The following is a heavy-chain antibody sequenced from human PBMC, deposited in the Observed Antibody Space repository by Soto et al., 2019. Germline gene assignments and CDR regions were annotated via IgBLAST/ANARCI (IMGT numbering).Heavy chain of an antibody. CDR2: ISYDGSNK. CDR1: GFTFSSYA. D-gene: IGHD5-12*01. J-gene: IGHJ3*02. Sequence: PGGSLRLSCAASGFTFSSYAMHWVRQAPGKGLEWVAVISYDGSNKYYADSVKGRFTISRDNSKNTLYLQMNSLRAEDTAVYYCNLGYSGYVQGWDDAFDIWGQGTMVTVSS. CDR3: NLGYSGYVQGWDDAFDI. V-gene: IGHV3-30-3*01.